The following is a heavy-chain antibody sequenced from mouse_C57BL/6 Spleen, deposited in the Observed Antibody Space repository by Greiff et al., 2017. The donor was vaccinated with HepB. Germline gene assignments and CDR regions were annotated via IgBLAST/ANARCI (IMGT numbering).Heavy chain of an antibody. J-gene: IGHJ4*01. V-gene: IGHV1-72*01. CDR1: GYTFTSYW. CDR2: IDPNSGGT. D-gene: IGHD2-12*01. Sequence: VQLQQSGAELVKPGASVKLSCKASGYTFTSYWMHWVKQRPGRGLEWIGRIDPNSGGTKYNEKFKSKATLTVDKPSSTAYMQLSSLTSEDSAVYYCARGSIVTTGDYYAMDYWGQGTSVTVSS. CDR3: ARGSIVTTGDYYAMDY.